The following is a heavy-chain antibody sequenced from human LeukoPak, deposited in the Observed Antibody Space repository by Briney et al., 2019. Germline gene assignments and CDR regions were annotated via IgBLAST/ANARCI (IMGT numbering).Heavy chain of an antibody. CDR1: GFTFSSYA. D-gene: IGHD1-7*01. CDR3: ARGKTGTTYYGMDV. V-gene: IGHV3-30-3*01. CDR2: ISYDGSNK. Sequence: PGGSLRLSCAASGFTFSSYAMHWVRQAPGKGLEWVAVISYDGSNKYYADSVKGRFTISRDNSKNTLYLQMNSLRDEDTAVYYCARGKTGTTYYGMDVWGQGTTVTVSS. J-gene: IGHJ6*02.